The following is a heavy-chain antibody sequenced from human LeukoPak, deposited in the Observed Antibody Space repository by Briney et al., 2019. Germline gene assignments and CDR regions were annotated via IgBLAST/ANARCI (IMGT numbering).Heavy chain of an antibody. CDR1: GFNFSIYA. CDR3: AKGRCSGVGCDSFHS. CDR2: LLYDGSIE. D-gene: IGHD2-15*01. Sequence: GGSLRLSCEASGFNFSIYAMHWVRQAPGKGLEWVALLLYDGSIEFSADFVEGRFILSRDNSKNTLYLQMNNLKVEDTAVYYCAKGRCSGVGCDSFHSWGQGALVTVSS. V-gene: IGHV3-30-3*01. J-gene: IGHJ4*02.